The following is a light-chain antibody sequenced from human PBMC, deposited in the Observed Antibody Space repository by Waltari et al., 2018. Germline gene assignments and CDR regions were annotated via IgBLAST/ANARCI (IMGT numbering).Light chain of an antibody. CDR1: SSDVGGYNY. J-gene: IGLJ2*01. CDR2: EVS. Sequence: QSALTQPPSASGSPGQSVTISCTGTSSDVGGYNYVSWYQQHPGKAPKLMIYEVSKRPSGVPYRFSGSKSGNTASLTVSGLQAEDEADYYCSSYAGTWVFGGGTKLTVL. CDR3: SSYAGTWV. V-gene: IGLV2-8*01.